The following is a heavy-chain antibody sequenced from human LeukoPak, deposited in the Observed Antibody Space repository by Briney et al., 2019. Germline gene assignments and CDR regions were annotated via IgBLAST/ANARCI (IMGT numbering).Heavy chain of an antibody. D-gene: IGHD6-19*01. CDR1: GFTFSSYN. J-gene: IGHJ4*02. V-gene: IGHV3-21*01. Sequence: PGGSLRLSCAASGFTFSSYNMNWVRQAPGKGLEWVSTISTSSSYIYYADSMKGRFTISRDNGKNSLYLQMSSLRAEDTAVYYCARSKVAGTSDYWGQGALVTVSS. CDR2: ISTSSSYI. CDR3: ARSKVAGTSDY.